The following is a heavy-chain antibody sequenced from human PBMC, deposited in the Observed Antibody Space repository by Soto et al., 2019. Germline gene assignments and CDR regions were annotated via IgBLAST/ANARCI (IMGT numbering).Heavy chain of an antibody. CDR1: GGTFSSYA. Sequence: QVQLVQSGAEVKKPGSSVKVSCKASGGTFSSYAISWVRQAPGQGLEWMGGIIPIFGTANYAQKFQGRVTIAADESTSTAYMELSSLRSEDTAVYYCARDIRGGWYGQNNYFDYWGQGTLFTVSS. CDR3: ARDIRGGWYGQNNYFDY. J-gene: IGHJ4*02. V-gene: IGHV1-69*12. CDR2: IIPIFGTA. D-gene: IGHD6-19*01.